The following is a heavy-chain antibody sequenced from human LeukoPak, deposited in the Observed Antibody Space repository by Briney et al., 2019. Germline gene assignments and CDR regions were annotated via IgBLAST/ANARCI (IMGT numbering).Heavy chain of an antibody. D-gene: IGHD3-3*01. CDR2: IYYSGST. V-gene: IGHV4-59*01. CDR3: ARERRGYDFWSGPGTGNDWFDP. CDR1: GGSISSYY. Sequence: SETLSLTCTVSGGSISSYYWSWIRQPPGKGLEWIGYIYYSGSTNYNPSLESRVTISVDTSKNQFSLKLSSVTAADTAVYYCARERRGYDFWSGPGTGNDWFDPWGQGTLVTVSS. J-gene: IGHJ5*02.